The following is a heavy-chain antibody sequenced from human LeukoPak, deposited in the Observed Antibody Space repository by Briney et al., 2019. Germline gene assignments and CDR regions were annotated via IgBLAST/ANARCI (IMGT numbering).Heavy chain of an antibody. CDR2: INPDGRGK. D-gene: IGHD2-21*02. CDR1: GFTFSTDW. Sequence: PGGSLRLSCAASGFTFSTDWMGWVRQAPVKGLEWVANINPDGRGKYYVDSVKGRFTVSRDNAEKSLYLQINSLRAEDTAVYYCARGVTPDYWGQGTLVTVSS. J-gene: IGHJ4*02. V-gene: IGHV3-7*02. CDR3: ARGVTPDY.